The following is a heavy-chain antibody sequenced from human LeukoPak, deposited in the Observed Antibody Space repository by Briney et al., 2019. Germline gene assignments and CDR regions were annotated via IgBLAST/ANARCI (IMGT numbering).Heavy chain of an antibody. D-gene: IGHD6-19*01. CDR3: VRNLAVAGTCFDS. Sequence: GGSLRLSCAASGFTFRNFWMSWVRQAPGTGLEWVANIKQDGSDRNYVTSVRGRFTISRDNAESSLYLQMNSLRVEDTAVYYCVRNLAVAGTCFDSWGQGTLVTVSS. CDR1: GFTFRNFW. J-gene: IGHJ4*02. CDR2: IKQDGSDR. V-gene: IGHV3-7*03.